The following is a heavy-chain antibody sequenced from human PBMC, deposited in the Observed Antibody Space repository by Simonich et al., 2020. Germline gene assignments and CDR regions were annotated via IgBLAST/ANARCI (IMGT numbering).Heavy chain of an antibody. CDR1: GYTFTGYY. D-gene: IGHD5-18*01. V-gene: IGHV1-2*02. CDR3: ARVSGGTAMVTSTFDI. CDR2: SNPNRGGT. J-gene: IGHJ3*02. Sequence: QVQLVQSGAEVKKPGASVKVSCKASGYTFTGYYMHWGGKAPGQGLELMGWSNPNRGGTNNAQKFQGRVTMTRDTSISTAYRELSRLRADDTAVYYCARVSGGTAMVTSTFDIWGQGTMVTVSS.